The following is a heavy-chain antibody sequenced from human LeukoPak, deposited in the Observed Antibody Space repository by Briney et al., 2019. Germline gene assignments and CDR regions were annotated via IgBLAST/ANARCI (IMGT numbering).Heavy chain of an antibody. Sequence: SETLSLTCTVSGGSISSYYWSWIRQPPGKGLEWIGYIYYSGSTNYNPSLKSRVTISVDTSKNQFSLKLSSVTAADTAVYYCARHSSSSPGVIDYWGQGTLVTVSS. CDR2: IYYSGST. D-gene: IGHD6-6*01. CDR1: GGSISSYY. CDR3: ARHSSSSPGVIDY. J-gene: IGHJ4*02. V-gene: IGHV4-59*08.